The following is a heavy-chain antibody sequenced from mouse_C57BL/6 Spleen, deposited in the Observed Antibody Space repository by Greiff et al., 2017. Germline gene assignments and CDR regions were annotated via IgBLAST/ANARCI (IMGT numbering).Heavy chain of an antibody. CDR3: AIGAIYYYGSHFDY. CDR1: GYTFTSYW. D-gene: IGHD1-1*01. V-gene: IGHV1-74*01. Sequence: VQLQQPGAELVKPGASVKVSCKASGYTFTSYWMHWVKQRPGQGLEWIGRIHPSDSDTNYNQKFKGKATLTVDKSSSTAYMQLSSLTSEVSAVYYCAIGAIYYYGSHFDYWGQGTTLTVSS. CDR2: IHPSDSDT. J-gene: IGHJ2*01.